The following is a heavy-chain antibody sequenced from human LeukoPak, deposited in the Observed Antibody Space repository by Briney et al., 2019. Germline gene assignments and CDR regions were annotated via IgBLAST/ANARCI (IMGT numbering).Heavy chain of an antibody. CDR2: GDYSGGT. CDR1: GDSFSSVTDY. Sequence: SETLSLTCTVSGDSFSSVTDYWAWIRQPPGKGLEWIASGDYSGGTYYNPSLESRVAISADMSKNQFSLKLSSVTAADTAVYYCARHEETCSGGFCFLDYFDPWGQGTLVTVSS. D-gene: IGHD2-15*01. V-gene: IGHV4-39*01. J-gene: IGHJ4*02. CDR3: ARHEETCSGGFCFLDYFDP.